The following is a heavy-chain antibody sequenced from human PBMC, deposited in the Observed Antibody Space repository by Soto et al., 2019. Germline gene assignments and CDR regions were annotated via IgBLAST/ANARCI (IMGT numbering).Heavy chain of an antibody. Sequence: GGSLRLSCAASGFTFSSYAMHWVRQAPGKGLEWVAVISYDGSNKYYADSVKGRFTISRDNSKNTLYLQMNSLRAEDTAVYYCARGPGVQGAFDIWGQGTMGTVSS. CDR3: ARGPGVQGAFDI. CDR1: GFTFSSYA. J-gene: IGHJ3*02. V-gene: IGHV3-30*04. D-gene: IGHD1-1*01. CDR2: ISYDGSNK.